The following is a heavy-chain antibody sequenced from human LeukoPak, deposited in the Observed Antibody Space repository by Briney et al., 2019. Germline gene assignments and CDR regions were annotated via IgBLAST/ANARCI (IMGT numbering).Heavy chain of an antibody. CDR2: INHSGST. J-gene: IGHJ6*03. D-gene: IGHD5-24*01. V-gene: IGHV4-34*01. CDR3: ARLGGRDGYNYCYYYYMDV. CDR1: GGSISSYY. Sequence: PSETLSLTCTVSGGSISSYYWTWIRQPPGKGLEWIGEINHSGSTNYNPSLKSRVTISVDTSKNQFSLKLSSVTAADTAMYYCARLGGRDGYNYCYYYYMDVWGKGTTVTISS.